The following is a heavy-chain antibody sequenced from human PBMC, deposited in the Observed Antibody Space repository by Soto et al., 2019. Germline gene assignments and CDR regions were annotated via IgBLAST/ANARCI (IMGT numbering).Heavy chain of an antibody. D-gene: IGHD1-1*01. CDR1: VGSMIRYY. Sequence: PSETLSLTCTVSVGSMIRYYWTWIRQPPGKGLEWIGNIHYTGSTNYNPSLKSRVTILLGTSTSQFSLKVSSVTAADTAVYYCARDLTISSTDGPLDPWGHGTLVTVSS. CDR3: ARDLTISSTDGPLDP. V-gene: IGHV4-59*01. J-gene: IGHJ5*02. CDR2: IHYTGST.